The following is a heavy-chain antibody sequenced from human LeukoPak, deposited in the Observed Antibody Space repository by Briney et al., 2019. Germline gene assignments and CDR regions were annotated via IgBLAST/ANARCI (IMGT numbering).Heavy chain of an antibody. Sequence: SETLSLTCTVSGGSISSYYWSWIRQPPGKGLEWIGYIYYSGSTNYNPSLKSRVTISVDTSKNQFSLKLSSVTAAVTAVYYCARADSVVVPAATSGAFDIWGQGTMVTVSS. CDR2: IYYSGST. D-gene: IGHD2-2*01. V-gene: IGHV4-59*08. CDR3: ARADSVVVPAATSGAFDI. J-gene: IGHJ3*02. CDR1: GGSISSYY.